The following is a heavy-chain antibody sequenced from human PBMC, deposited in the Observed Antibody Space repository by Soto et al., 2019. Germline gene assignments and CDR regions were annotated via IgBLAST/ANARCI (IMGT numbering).Heavy chain of an antibody. CDR3: ARQSPDSGGWYGVHTGWFDP. Sequence: GESLKISCKGSGYSFTSYWIGWVRQMPGKGLEWMGIIYPGDSDTRYSPSFQGQVTISADKSISTAYLQWSSLKASDTAMYYCARQSPDSGGWYGVHTGWFDPWGQGTLVTVSS. D-gene: IGHD6-13*01. CDR1: GYSFTSYW. J-gene: IGHJ5*02. CDR2: IYPGDSDT. V-gene: IGHV5-51*01.